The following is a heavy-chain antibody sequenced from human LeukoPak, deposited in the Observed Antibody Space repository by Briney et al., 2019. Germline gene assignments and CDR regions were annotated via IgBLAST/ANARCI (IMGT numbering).Heavy chain of an antibody. J-gene: IGHJ4*02. CDR1: GYTFTSYG. V-gene: IGHV1-18*01. D-gene: IGHD3-3*01. CDR3: ARDPSITIFGVVISPFDY. CDR2: ISAYNGNT. Sequence: GASVKVSCKASGYTFTSYGISWVRQAPGQGLEWMGWISAYNGNTNYAQKLQGRVTMTTDTSTSTAYMELRSLRSDDTAVYYCARDPSITIFGVVISPFDYWGQGTLVTVSS.